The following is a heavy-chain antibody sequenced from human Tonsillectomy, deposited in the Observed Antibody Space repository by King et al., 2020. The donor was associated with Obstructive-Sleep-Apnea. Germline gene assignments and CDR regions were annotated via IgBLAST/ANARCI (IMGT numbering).Heavy chain of an antibody. Sequence: VQLVESGGGLVQPGRSLRLSCAASGFTFDGYAMHLVRQAPGKGLEWVSTISCSSCSISYADSLKGLFTISRDNAKNPLYLPMNSLRAEDTALYYCAKDMGREGAGYYYYGMDVWGKGTTVTVSS. J-gene: IGHJ6*04. CDR1: GFTFDGYA. CDR3: AKDMGREGAGYYYYGMDV. CDR2: ISCSSCSI. V-gene: IGHV3-9*01. D-gene: IGHD3-16*01.